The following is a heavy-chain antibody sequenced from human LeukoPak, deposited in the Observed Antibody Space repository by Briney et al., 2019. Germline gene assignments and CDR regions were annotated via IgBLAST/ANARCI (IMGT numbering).Heavy chain of an antibody. D-gene: IGHD1-26*01. J-gene: IGHJ3*02. CDR1: GFSFSSYW. CDR3: ARGGSYLSAFDI. Sequence: AGGSLRLSCAASGFSFSSYWMGWVRQAPGKGLEWVSYITGSISTIYYTDSVKGRFTISRDNSKNTLYLQMNSLRAEDTAVYYCARGGSYLSAFDIWGQGTMVTVSS. V-gene: IGHV3-48*01. CDR2: ITGSISTI.